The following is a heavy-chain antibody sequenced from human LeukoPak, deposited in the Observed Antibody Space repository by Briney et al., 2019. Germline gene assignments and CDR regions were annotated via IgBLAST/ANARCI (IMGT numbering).Heavy chain of an antibody. CDR2: ISYTGTT. CDR3: ARIFPSSTWFLDYFDY. CDR1: GGSISSYY. D-gene: IGHD6-13*01. J-gene: IGHJ4*02. V-gene: IGHV4-59*08. Sequence: SETLSLTCTVSGGSISSYYWSWIRQPPGKGLERIGYISYTGTTNYNPSLKSRVTISVDTSKIQFSLKLSSVTAADTAVYYCARIFPSSTWFLDYFDYWGQGTLVTVSS.